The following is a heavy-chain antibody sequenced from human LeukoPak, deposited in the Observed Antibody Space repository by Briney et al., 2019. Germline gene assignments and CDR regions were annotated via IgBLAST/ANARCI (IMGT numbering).Heavy chain of an antibody. CDR2: IKPDGSEK. CDR1: GFTFSSYW. Sequence: PGGSLRLSCAASGFTFSSYWMTWVRQAPGKGLEWVASIKPDGSEKYSVDSVKGRFTISRDNARNSLYLQMNSLRAEDTAVYYCARVFNTVGFDYWGQGTLVTVSS. D-gene: IGHD4-23*01. J-gene: IGHJ4*02. V-gene: IGHV3-7*01. CDR3: ARVFNTVGFDY.